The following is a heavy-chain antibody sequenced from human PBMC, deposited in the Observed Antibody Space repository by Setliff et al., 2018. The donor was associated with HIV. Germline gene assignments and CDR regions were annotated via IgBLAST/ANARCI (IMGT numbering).Heavy chain of an antibody. J-gene: IGHJ4*02. CDR2: INHSGST. CDR3: ARRGWNGYKSFED. Sequence: KTSETLSLTCAVYGGSFSDYSWNWIRQPPGKGLEWIGEINHSGSTNCNPSLQSRVTISVDTSKEQVSLNVRSVTAADTAVYYCARRGWNGYKSFEDWGQGTQVTVSS. V-gene: IGHV4-34*01. CDR1: GGSFSDYS. D-gene: IGHD1-1*01.